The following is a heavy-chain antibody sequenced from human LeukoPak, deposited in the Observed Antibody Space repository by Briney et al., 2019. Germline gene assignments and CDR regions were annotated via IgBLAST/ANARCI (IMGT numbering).Heavy chain of an antibody. V-gene: IGHV1-46*01. D-gene: IGHD1-1*01. CDR1: GYTFTSYY. J-gene: IGHJ2*01. Sequence: ASVKVPCKASGYTFTSYYMHWVRHAPGQGLEWMGIINPSGDDISYTQKFQGRVTMTRDTSTSTVYMELSSLRSEDTAVYYCARGRNLKFFDLWGRGTLVTVSS. CDR2: INPSGDDI. CDR3: ARGRNLKFFDL.